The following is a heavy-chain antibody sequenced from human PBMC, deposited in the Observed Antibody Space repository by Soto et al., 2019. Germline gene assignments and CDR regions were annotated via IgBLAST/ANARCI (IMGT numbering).Heavy chain of an antibody. CDR3: ARDQTQKQKYYYYYYMDV. J-gene: IGHJ6*03. V-gene: IGHV1-3*01. Sequence: GASRKGSSKDSGNTFTNYAIHWVSQAPGQKIEWMGWINAGNGNTKYSQKFQGRVTITRDTSASTAYMELSSLRSEDTAVYYCARDQTQKQKYYYYYYMDVWGRGTTVTVSS. CDR1: GNTFTNYA. CDR2: INAGNGNT.